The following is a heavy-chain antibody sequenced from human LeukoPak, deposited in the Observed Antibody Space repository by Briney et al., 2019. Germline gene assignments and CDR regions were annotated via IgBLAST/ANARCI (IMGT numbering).Heavy chain of an antibody. D-gene: IGHD1-26*01. CDR3: ARGQSGSYWDYYYYMDV. CDR1: GGSISSSSYY. J-gene: IGHJ6*03. V-gene: IGHV4-39*07. Sequence: KPSETLSLTCTVSGGSISSSSYYWGWIRQPPGKGLEWIGSIYYSGSTYYNPSLKSRVTISVDTSKNQFSLKLSSVTAADTAVYYCARGQSGSYWDYYYYMDVWGKGTTVTVSS. CDR2: IYYSGST.